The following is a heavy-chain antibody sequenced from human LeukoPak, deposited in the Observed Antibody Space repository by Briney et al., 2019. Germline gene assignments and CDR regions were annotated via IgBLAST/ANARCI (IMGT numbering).Heavy chain of an antibody. V-gene: IGHV1-2*02. CDR1: GYTSTGYY. D-gene: IGHD3-3*01. CDR2: ITPNSGGT. Sequence: ASVKVSCKASGYTSTGYYMHWVRHAPGQGPERMECITPNSGGTNYTEKFQGRVTMTRDTSISTVYMELSRLRSDDTAVFYCARDQSRLRFLEWLFDYWAQGTLVTVSS. CDR3: ARDQSRLRFLEWLFDY. J-gene: IGHJ4*02.